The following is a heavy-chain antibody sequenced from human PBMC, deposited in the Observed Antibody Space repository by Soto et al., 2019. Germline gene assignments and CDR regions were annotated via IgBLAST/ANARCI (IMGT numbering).Heavy chain of an antibody. D-gene: IGHD3-10*01. Sequence: GGSLRLSCAASGFTFSSYWMSWVRQAPGKGLEWVANIKQDGSEKNYVDSVKGRFTISRDNAKNSLYLQMNSLRVDDTAVYYCATSRSFDYWGQGTLVTVYS. CDR2: IKQDGSEK. CDR3: ATSRSFDY. CDR1: GFTFSSYW. V-gene: IGHV3-7*02. J-gene: IGHJ4*02.